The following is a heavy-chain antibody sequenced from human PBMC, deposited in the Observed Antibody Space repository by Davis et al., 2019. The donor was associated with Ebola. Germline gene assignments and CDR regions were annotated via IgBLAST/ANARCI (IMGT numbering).Heavy chain of an antibody. V-gene: IGHV1-2*06. CDR1: GYTFTGYD. J-gene: IGHJ5*02. CDR2: IDPSTGST. D-gene: IGHD3-3*01. CDR3: ARGLRFLEWFYSNWFDP. Sequence: AASVKVSCKASGYTFTGYDIHWVRQAPGQGLEWMGRIDPSTGSTNYAQKFQGRVTMTTDTSTSTAYMELRSLKSDDTAVYYCARGLRFLEWFYSNWFDPWGQGTLVTVSS.